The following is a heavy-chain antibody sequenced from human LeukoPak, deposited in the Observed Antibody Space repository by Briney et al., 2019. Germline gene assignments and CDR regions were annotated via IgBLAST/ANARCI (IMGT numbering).Heavy chain of an antibody. CDR3: ARGLRIFGVVTFDY. CDR1: GFAFSNYL. Sequence: PRGSLRLSCAASGFAFSNYLMNWVRQAPGKGLEWVSSISSSSSYIYYADSVKGRFTISRDNAKNSLYLQMNSLRAEDTAVYYCARGLRIFGVVTFDYWGQGTLVTVSS. J-gene: IGHJ4*02. V-gene: IGHV3-21*01. CDR2: ISSSSSYI. D-gene: IGHD3-3*01.